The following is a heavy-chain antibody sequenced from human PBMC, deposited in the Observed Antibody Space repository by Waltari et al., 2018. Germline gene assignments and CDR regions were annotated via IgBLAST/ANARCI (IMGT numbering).Heavy chain of an antibody. CDR2: INKEGRAK. J-gene: IGHJ1*01. Sequence: EVQLVESGGGLVQPGGSLRVSCAASGFPVTNYWMSWVRQAPGKGLEWVANINKEGRAKFYVDSVEGRFTISRDNAENSLYLQMNSLRADDTAVYYCARLVGIPTITEYFQNWGQGTLVTVSS. CDR1: GFPVTNYW. D-gene: IGHD3-10*01. CDR3: ARLVGIPTITEYFQN. V-gene: IGHV3-7*01.